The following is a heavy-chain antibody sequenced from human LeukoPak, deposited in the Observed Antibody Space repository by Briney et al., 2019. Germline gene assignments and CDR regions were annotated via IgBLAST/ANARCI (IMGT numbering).Heavy chain of an antibody. J-gene: IGHJ4*02. CDR3: PTVYGDYSPYVS. V-gene: IGHV4-34*01. CDR2: ITHSGRT. CDR1: GAPLCNYL. D-gene: IGHD4-17*01. Sequence: TSETLSLTSAVCGAPLCNYLWSWVRQPPGRGLEWIAEITHSGRTHYIPSLRSRVTISADTSKCQFSLRLSSVTAADTAVYYCPTVYGDYSPYVSWGQRDLVTVSS.